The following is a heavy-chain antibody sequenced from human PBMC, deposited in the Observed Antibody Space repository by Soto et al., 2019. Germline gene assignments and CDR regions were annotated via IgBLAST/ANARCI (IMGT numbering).Heavy chain of an antibody. CDR3: ARERCSSTSCYYYYYGMEV. D-gene: IGHD2-2*01. J-gene: IGHJ6*02. CDR2: IWYDGSNE. V-gene: IGHV3-33*01. CDR1: GFTFSSYG. Sequence: GGSLRLSCAASGFTFSSYGMHWIRQAPGKGLEWVAVIWYDGSNEYYADSVKGRFTISRDNSKNTLYLQMNSLRAEDTAVYYCARERCSSTSCYYYYYGMEVGGQGTTVTVSS.